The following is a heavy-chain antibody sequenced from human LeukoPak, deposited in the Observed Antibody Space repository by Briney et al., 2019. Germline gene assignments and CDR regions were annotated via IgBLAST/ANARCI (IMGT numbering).Heavy chain of an antibody. CDR1: GGSISSSSYY. V-gene: IGHV4-39*07. Sequence: SETLSLTCTVSGGSISSSSYYWGWIRQPPGKGLEWIGNIYYSGSTYYNPSLKSRVTISVDTSKNQFSLKLSSVTAADTAVYYCARVPEVYDYVWGSYRYPHFDYWGQGTLVTVSS. CDR2: IYYSGST. J-gene: IGHJ4*02. D-gene: IGHD3-16*02. CDR3: ARVPEVYDYVWGSYRYPHFDY.